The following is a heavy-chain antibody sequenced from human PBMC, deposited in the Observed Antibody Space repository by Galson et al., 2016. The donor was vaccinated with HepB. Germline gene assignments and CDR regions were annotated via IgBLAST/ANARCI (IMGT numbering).Heavy chain of an antibody. D-gene: IGHD2-2*01. J-gene: IGHJ6*01. V-gene: IGHV3-64*02. CDR3: ARSNLLVPAAILRYGLDV. Sequence: LRLSCAASGFTFNSYAMHWVRQPPAPGKGLEYVSAISNGGTTYYAESVKGRFTISRDNSKNMLYLQMGSLRPEDMAVYYCARSNLLVPAAILRYGLDVWGQGTTVTVSS. CDR1: GFTFNSYA. CDR2: ISNGGTT.